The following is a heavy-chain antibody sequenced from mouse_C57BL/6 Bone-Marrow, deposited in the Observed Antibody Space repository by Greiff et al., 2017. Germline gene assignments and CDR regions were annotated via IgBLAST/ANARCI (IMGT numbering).Heavy chain of an antibody. V-gene: IGHV5-6*01. CDR2: ISSGGSYT. Sequence: EVQLQESGGDLVKPGGSLKLSCAASGFTFSSYGMSWVRQTPDKRLEWVATISSGGSYTYYPDSVKGRFTISRDNAKNTLYLQMSSLKSEDTAMYYCARQRSYDGYYGYWGQGTTLTVSS. CDR1: GFTFSSYG. CDR3: ARQRSYDGYYGY. J-gene: IGHJ2*01. D-gene: IGHD2-3*01.